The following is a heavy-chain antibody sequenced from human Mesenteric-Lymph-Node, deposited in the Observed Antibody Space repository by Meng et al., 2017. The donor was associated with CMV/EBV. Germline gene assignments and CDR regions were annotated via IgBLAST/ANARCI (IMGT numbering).Heavy chain of an antibody. J-gene: IGHJ5*02. CDR2: INPNSGGT. D-gene: IGHD6-13*01. V-gene: IGHV1-2*02. CDR3: ARDGPYSSTPEWFDP. Sequence: ASVKVSCKASGYTFTGYYMHWVRQAPGQGLEWMGWINPNSGGTNYAQKFQGRVTMTRDTSISTAYMELRRLTSDDTAVYYCARDGPYSSTPEWFDPWGQGTLVTVSS. CDR1: GYTFTGYY.